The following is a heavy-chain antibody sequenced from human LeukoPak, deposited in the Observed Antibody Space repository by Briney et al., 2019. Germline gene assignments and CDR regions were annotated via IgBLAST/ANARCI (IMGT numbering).Heavy chain of an antibody. J-gene: IGHJ4*02. CDR1: GGSISSGDYY. V-gene: IGHV4-30-4*08. Sequence: PSETLSLTCTVSGGSISSGDYYWSWIRQPPGKGLEWIGYIYYSGSTYYNPSLKGRVTISVDTSKNQFSLKLSSVTAADTAVYYCARKEQLADYFDYWGQGTLVTVSS. D-gene: IGHD6-6*01. CDR3: ARKEQLADYFDY. CDR2: IYYSGST.